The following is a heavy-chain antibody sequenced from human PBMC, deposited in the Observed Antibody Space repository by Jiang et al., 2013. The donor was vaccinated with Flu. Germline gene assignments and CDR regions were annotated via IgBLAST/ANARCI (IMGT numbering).Heavy chain of an antibody. Sequence: GAEVKKPGSSVKVSCKASGGTFSSYTISWVRQAPGQGLEWMGRIIPILGIANYAQKFQGRVTITADKSTSTAYMELSSLRSEDTAVYYCARGSGSYPLDIWGQGTMVTVSS. V-gene: IGHV1-69*02. D-gene: IGHD3-10*01. J-gene: IGHJ3*02. CDR1: GGTFSSYT. CDR2: IIPILGIA. CDR3: ARGSGSYPLDI.